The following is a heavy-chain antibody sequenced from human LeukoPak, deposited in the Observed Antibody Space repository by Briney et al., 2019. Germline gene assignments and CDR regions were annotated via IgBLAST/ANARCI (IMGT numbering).Heavy chain of an antibody. D-gene: IGHD3-22*01. CDR3: ARDEGYSGDYYYYYIDI. Sequence: SETLSLTCAVYGGSFSGYYWSWIRQPPGKGLEWIGSIHYSGSTNYNPSLKSRVTISVDTSKNQFSLKLSSVTAADTAVYYCARDEGYSGDYYYYYIDIWGKGTTVTISS. CDR1: GGSFSGYY. V-gene: IGHV4-34*01. J-gene: IGHJ6*03. CDR2: IHYSGST.